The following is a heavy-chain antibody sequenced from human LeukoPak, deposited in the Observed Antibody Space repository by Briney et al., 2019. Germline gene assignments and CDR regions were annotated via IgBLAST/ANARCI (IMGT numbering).Heavy chain of an antibody. D-gene: IGHD3-22*01. CDR1: GFTFDDYA. J-gene: IGHJ3*02. Sequence: GGSLRLSCAASGFTFDDYAMHWVRQAPGKGLEWVSGISWNSGSIGYADSVKGRFTISRDNAKNSLYLQMNSLRAEDMALYYCAKDKGSSGYDAFDIWGQGTMVTVSS. CDR3: AKDKGSSGYDAFDI. V-gene: IGHV3-9*03. CDR2: ISWNSGSI.